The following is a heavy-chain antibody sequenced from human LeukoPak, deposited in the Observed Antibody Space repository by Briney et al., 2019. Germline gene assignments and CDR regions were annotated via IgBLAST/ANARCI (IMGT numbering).Heavy chain of an antibody. V-gene: IGHV4-31*03. CDR3: ARARDYAEPKFDP. J-gene: IGHJ5*02. D-gene: IGHD4-17*01. CDR2: IYYSGST. Sequence: SETLSLTCTVSGGSISSGGYYWSWLRQHPGKGLEWIGYIYYSGSTYYNPSFKSRVTISVDTSKNQFSLKLSSVTAADTAVYYCARARDYAEPKFDPWGQGTLVTVSS. CDR1: GGSISSGGYY.